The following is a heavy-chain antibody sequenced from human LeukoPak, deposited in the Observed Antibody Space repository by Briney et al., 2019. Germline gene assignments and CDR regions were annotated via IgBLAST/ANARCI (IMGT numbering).Heavy chain of an antibody. Sequence: GGSLRLSCAASGFTFSSYGMHWVRQTPGKGLEWVAVIWSDGTDEFRLREGPIHHLQRQLQMNSLRAEDTAVYFCARDRTTKWFGPIDLWGQGTLVTVPS. CDR1: GFTFSSYG. V-gene: IGHV3-33*01. D-gene: IGHD3-10*01. CDR3: ARDRTTKWFGPIDL. J-gene: IGHJ5*02. CDR2: IWSDGTD.